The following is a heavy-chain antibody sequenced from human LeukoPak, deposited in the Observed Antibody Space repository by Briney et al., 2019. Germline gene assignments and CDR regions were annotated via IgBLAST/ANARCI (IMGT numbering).Heavy chain of an antibody. CDR2: INHSGST. V-gene: IGHV4-34*01. D-gene: IGHD3-16*02. CDR3: ARGVLYIGSVWGSYRYPKFDY. J-gene: IGHJ4*02. Sequence: SETLCLTCAVYGGSFSGYYWSWIRQPPGKVLEWIGEINHSGSTNYNPSLKSRVAISVDTSKNQFSLKLSSVTAADTAVYYCARGVLYIGSVWGSYRYPKFDYWGQGTLATVSS. CDR1: GGSFSGYY.